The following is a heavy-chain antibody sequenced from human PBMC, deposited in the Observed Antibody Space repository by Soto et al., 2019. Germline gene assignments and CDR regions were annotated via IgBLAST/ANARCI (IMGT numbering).Heavy chain of an antibody. CDR2: MNPDGSTK. J-gene: IGHJ6*03. Sequence: EAQLVESGGGLVQPGGSLRLSCAASGFTFSNSWMTWVRQTPGKGLEWVANMNPDGSTKNYVGSVKGRFTISRDNAQNSLYLQMNSLRAEDTAVFYCARHCHYCIDVWGRGTTVTVSS. D-gene: IGHD2-21*02. V-gene: IGHV3-7*01. CDR1: GFTFSNSW. CDR3: ARHCHYCIDV.